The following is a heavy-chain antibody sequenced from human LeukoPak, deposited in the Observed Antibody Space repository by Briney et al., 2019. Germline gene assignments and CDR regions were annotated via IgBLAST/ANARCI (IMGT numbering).Heavy chain of an antibody. J-gene: IGHJ4*02. V-gene: IGHV1-8*02. CDR2: MNPNSGNT. CDR1: GYTFTGYY. Sequence: ASVKVSCKASGYTFTGYYMHWVRQAPGQGLEWMGWMNPNSGNTGYAQKFQGRVTMTRNTSISTAYMELSSLRSEDTAVYYCARARSIVVVTAIEVGYYFDYWGQGTLVTVSS. D-gene: IGHD2-21*02. CDR3: ARARSIVVVTAIEVGYYFDY.